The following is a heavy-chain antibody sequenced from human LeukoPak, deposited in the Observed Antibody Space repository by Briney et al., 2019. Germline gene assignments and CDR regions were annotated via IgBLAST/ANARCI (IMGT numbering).Heavy chain of an antibody. D-gene: IGHD2-21*02. CDR1: GFTFSSYG. CDR2: ISYDGSNK. V-gene: IGHV3-30*18. Sequence: GGSLRLSCAASGFTFSSYGMHWVRQAPGKGLEWVAVISYDGSNKYYADSVKGRFTISRDNSKNTLYLQTNSLRAEDTAVYYCAKDLERHIVVVTASAVDYWGQGTLVTVSS. CDR3: AKDLERHIVVVTASAVDY. J-gene: IGHJ4*02.